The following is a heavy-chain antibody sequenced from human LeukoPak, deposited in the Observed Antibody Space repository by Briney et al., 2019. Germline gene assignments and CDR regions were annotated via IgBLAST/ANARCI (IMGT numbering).Heavy chain of an antibody. CDR1: GFTFSSYW. CDR2: INQDGSEI. J-gene: IGHJ4*02. V-gene: IGHV3-7*01. CDR3: ARDKIVGATHLDY. Sequence: GGSLRLSCAASGFTFSSYWMSWVRQAPGKGLEWVAHINQDGSEIYYVDSLKGRFIISRDNAKNSLYLQMNSLRAEDTAVYYCARDKIVGATHLDYWGQGTPVTVSS. D-gene: IGHD1-26*01.